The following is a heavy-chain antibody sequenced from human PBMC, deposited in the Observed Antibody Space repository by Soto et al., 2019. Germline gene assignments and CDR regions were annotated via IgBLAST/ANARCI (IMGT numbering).Heavy chain of an antibody. Sequence: PSETLSLTCAVYGGSFSGYYWSWIRQPPGKGLEWIGEINHSGSTNYNPSLKSRVTISVDTSKNQFSLKLSSVTAADTAVYYCARAGDYGSGSYGYWGQGTLVTVSS. CDR2: INHSGST. V-gene: IGHV4-34*01. D-gene: IGHD3-10*01. CDR1: GGSFSGYY. CDR3: ARAGDYGSGSYGY. J-gene: IGHJ4*02.